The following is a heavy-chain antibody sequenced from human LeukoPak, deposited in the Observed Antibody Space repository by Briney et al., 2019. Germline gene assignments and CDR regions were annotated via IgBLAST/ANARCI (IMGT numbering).Heavy chain of an antibody. V-gene: IGHV4-34*01. CDR3: ANVVVPAARALWFDP. CDR2: INHSGST. Sequence: SETPSLTCAVYGGSFSGYYWSWIRQPPGKGLEWIGEINHSGSTNYNPSLKSRVTISVDTSKNQFSLKLSSVTAADTAVYYCANVVVPAARALWFDPWGQGTLVTVSS. J-gene: IGHJ5*02. D-gene: IGHD2-2*01. CDR1: GGSFSGYY.